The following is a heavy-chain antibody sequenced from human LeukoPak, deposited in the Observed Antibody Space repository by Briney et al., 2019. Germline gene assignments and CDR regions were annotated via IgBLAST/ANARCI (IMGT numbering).Heavy chain of an antibody. CDR2: IYSGGST. CDR1: GFTVSSNY. Sequence: PGGSLRLSCAASGFTVSSNYMSWVRQAPGKGLEWVSVIYSGGSTYYADSVKGRFATSRDNSKNTLYLQMNSLRAEDTAVYYCARDLPFDPWGQGTLVTVSS. CDR3: ARDLPFDP. J-gene: IGHJ5*02. V-gene: IGHV3-66*02.